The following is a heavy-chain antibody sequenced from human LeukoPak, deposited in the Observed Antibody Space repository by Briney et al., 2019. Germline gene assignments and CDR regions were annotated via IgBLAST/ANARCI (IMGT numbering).Heavy chain of an antibody. CDR3: ARGQIRRLRLGELSVRFDY. CDR2: INHSGST. CDR1: GGSFSGYY. J-gene: IGHJ4*02. D-gene: IGHD3-16*02. Sequence: SETLSLTCAVYGGSFSGYYWSWIRQPPGKGLEWIGEINHSGSTNHNPSLKSRVTISVDTSKNQFSLKLSSVTAADTAVYYCARGQIRRLRLGELSVRFDYWGQGTLVTVSS. V-gene: IGHV4-34*01.